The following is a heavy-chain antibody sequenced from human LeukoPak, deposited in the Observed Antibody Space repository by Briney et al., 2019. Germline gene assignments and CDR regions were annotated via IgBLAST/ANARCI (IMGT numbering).Heavy chain of an antibody. CDR3: THDYGVYPYNFDY. CDR1: GFTFSSYG. J-gene: IGHJ4*02. D-gene: IGHD4-17*01. Sequence: GGSLRLSCAASGFTFSSYGMSWVRQAPGKGLEWVSAISGSGGSTYYADSVKGRFTISRDNSKNTLYLQMNSLRAEDTAVYYCTHDYGVYPYNFDYWGQGTLVTVSS. V-gene: IGHV3-23*01. CDR2: ISGSGGST.